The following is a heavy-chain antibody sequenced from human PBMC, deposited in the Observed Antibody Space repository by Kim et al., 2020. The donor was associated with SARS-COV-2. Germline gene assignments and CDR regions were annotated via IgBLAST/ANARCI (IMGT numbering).Heavy chain of an antibody. CDR3: ARIEPGNFWVEY. Sequence: SETLSLTCAVYGGSFSGYSWSWLRQPPGKGLEWIGAINHSGSTDYNPSLKSRVTISVDPSKKQFSLKMSSVTAADTAVSYCARIEPGNFWVEYWGQGTLV. V-gene: IGHV4-34*01. CDR1: GGSFSGYS. CDR2: INHSGST. J-gene: IGHJ4*02. D-gene: IGHD3-22*01.